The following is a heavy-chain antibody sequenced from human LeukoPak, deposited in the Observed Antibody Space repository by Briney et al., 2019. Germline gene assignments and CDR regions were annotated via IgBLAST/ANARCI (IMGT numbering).Heavy chain of an antibody. CDR1: GGTFSSYA. V-gene: IGHV1-69*05. J-gene: IGHJ4*02. Sequence: ASVKVSCKASGGTFSSYAISWVRQAPGQGLEWMGGIIPIFGTANYAQKFQGRVTITTDESTSTAYMELSSLRSEDTAVYYCASKATKGFFFDYWGQGTLVTVSS. CDR3: ASKATKGFFFDY. D-gene: IGHD3-3*01. CDR2: IIPIFGTA.